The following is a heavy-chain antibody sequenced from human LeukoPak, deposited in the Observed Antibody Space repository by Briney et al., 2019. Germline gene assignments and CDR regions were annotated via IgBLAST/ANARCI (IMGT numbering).Heavy chain of an antibody. J-gene: IGHJ2*01. D-gene: IGHD3-10*01. CDR3: ARDPLRITSWYFDL. CDR1: GGSISSYY. V-gene: IGHV4-59*01. CDR2: IYYSGST. Sequence: PSETLSLTCTVPGGSISSYYWSWIRQPPGKGLEWIGYIYYSGSTNYNPSLKSRVTISVDTSKNQFPLKLSPVTAADTAVYYCARDPLRITSWYFDLWGRGTLVTVSS.